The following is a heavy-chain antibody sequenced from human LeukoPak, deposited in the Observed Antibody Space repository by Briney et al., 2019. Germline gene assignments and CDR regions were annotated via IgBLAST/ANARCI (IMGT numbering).Heavy chain of an antibody. CDR2: ISAYNGNT. D-gene: IGHD2-8*01. CDR3: ARYACTEDY. Sequence: ASVNVSCKASVYIFTSYGISWVRQAPGQGLEWMGWISAYNGNTNYAQKRQCRVTMTTETSTSTAYMELRSLRSDDTAVYYCARYACTEDYWGQGTLVSVSS. CDR1: VYIFTSYG. J-gene: IGHJ4*02. V-gene: IGHV1-18*01.